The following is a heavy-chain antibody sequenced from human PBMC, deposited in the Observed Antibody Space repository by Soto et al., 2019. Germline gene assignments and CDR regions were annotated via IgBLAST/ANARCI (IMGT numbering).Heavy chain of an antibody. Sequence: GGSLRLSCAASGFTFSSYWMSWVRQAPGKGLEWVANIKQDGGEKYYVDSVKGRFTISRDNAKNSLYLQMNSLRAEDAAVYYCGGVGRGTGYYYYYAMDVWGKGTTVTVSS. CDR2: IKQDGGEK. CDR3: GGVGRGTGYYYYYAMDV. CDR1: GFTFSSYW. D-gene: IGHD1-26*01. J-gene: IGHJ6*04. V-gene: IGHV3-7*01.